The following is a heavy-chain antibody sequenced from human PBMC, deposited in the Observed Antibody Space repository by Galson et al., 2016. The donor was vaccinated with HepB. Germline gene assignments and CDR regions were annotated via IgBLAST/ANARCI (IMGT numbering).Heavy chain of an antibody. CDR2: ISAYRPNT. D-gene: IGHD1-14*01. V-gene: IGHV1-18*01. J-gene: IGHJ4*02. CDR3: ARAMRENPLSAHTY. Sequence: SVKVSCKASGYTFTSYGVTWVRQAPGQGLEWMGWISAYRPNTNYAPKFQGRVTMTTDTSTNTAYMELRSLRPDDTAVYFCARAMRENPLSAHTYWGQGTLVTVSS. CDR1: GYTFTSYG.